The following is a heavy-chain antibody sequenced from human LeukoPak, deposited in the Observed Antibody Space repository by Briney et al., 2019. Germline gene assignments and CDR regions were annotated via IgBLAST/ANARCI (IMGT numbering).Heavy chain of an antibody. J-gene: IGHJ3*02. Sequence: SQTLSLTCTVSGGSISSGSYYWSWIRQPAGKGLEWIGRIYTSGSTNYNPSLKSRVTISVDTSKNQFSLKLSSVTAADTAVYYCARVPYYRAVAAAFDIWGQGTMVTVSS. V-gene: IGHV4-61*02. CDR3: ARVPYYRAVAAAFDI. CDR1: GGSISSGSYY. D-gene: IGHD6-19*01. CDR2: IYTSGST.